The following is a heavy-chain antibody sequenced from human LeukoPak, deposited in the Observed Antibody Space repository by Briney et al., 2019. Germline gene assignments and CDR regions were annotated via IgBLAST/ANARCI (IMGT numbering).Heavy chain of an antibody. V-gene: IGHV3-66*01. Sequence: PGGSLRLSCAVSGFTVSTNYMSWVRQAPGKGLEWVSIIHRDGSTYYADSVKGRFTTSRDNSKNTLFIQMNSLRAEDTAVYYCARGPPHGCSSTSCYLNYWGQGTLVTVSS. J-gene: IGHJ4*02. CDR1: GFTVSTNY. CDR3: ARGPPHGCSSTSCYLNY. CDR2: IHRDGST. D-gene: IGHD2-2*01.